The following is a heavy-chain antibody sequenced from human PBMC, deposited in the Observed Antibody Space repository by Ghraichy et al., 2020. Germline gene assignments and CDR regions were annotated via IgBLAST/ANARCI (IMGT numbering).Heavy chain of an antibody. CDR3: ARGSSSWYWTDY. J-gene: IGHJ4*02. D-gene: IGHD6-13*01. CDR1: GGSFSGYY. V-gene: IGHV4-34*01. CDR2: INHSGST. Sequence: SQTLSLTCAVYGGSFSGYYWSWIRQPPGKGLEWIGEINHSGSTNYNPSLKSRVTISVDTSKNQFSLKLSSVTAADTAVYYCARGSSSWYWTDYWGQGTLVTVSS.